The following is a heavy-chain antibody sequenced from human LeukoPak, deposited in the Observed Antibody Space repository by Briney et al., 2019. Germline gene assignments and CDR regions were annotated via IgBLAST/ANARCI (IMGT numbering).Heavy chain of an antibody. D-gene: IGHD6-13*01. CDR2: IYHSGST. V-gene: IGHV4-38-2*02. CDR3: ARRPLRGYSSSSNWFDP. J-gene: IGHJ5*02. CDR1: GYSISSGYY. Sequence: NPSETLSLTCTVSGYSISSGYYWGWIRQPPGKGLEWIGSIYHSGSTYYNPSLKSRVTISVDTSKNQFSLKLSSVTAADTAVYYCARRPLRGYSSSSNWFDPWGQGTLVTVSS.